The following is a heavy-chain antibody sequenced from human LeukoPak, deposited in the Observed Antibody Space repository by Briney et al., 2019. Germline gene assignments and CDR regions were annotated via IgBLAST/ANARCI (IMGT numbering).Heavy chain of an antibody. J-gene: IGHJ5*02. D-gene: IGHD1-26*01. CDR1: GLTLRDYK. CDR2: IESSSRFI. CDR3: ARDSDAWSNWFDT. Sequence: GGSLRLSCEASGLTLRDYKLTWVRQAPGKGLEWVSSIESSSRFIYYAGSVKGRFTISRDNAKNSLRLQMNSLRAEDTAVYYCARDSDAWSNWFDTWGQGTLVTVSS. V-gene: IGHV3-21*01.